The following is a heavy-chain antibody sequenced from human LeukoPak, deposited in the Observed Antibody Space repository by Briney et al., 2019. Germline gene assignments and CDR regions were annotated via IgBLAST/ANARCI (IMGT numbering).Heavy chain of an antibody. D-gene: IGHD3-9*01. J-gene: IGHJ4*02. CDR2: MNPNSGNT. CDR3: ARGSVDVVLRYFDWSGDHFDY. CDR1: GYTFSSYD. Sequence: EASVKVSCKASGYTFSSYDINWVRQATGQGLEWMGWMNPNSGNTGYAQKFQGRVTMTRNTSISTAYMELSSLRSEDTAVYYCARGSVDVVLRYFDWSGDHFDYWGQGTLVTVSS. V-gene: IGHV1-8*01.